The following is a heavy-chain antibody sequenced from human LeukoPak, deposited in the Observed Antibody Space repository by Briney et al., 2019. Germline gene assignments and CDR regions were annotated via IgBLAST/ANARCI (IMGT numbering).Heavy chain of an antibody. D-gene: IGHD3-22*01. V-gene: IGHV3-23*01. CDR3: AKATYYYDSSGYGPYYGMDV. CDR2: ISSSGGST. J-gene: IGHJ6*02. Sequence: GGSLRLSCAASGFTFSSYAMSLVRLAPGKGLEWVSAISSSGGSTYYADSVKGPFTISRDNSKNTLYLQMNSLRAEDTAVYYCAKATYYYDSSGYGPYYGMDVWGQGTTVTVSS. CDR1: GFTFSSYA.